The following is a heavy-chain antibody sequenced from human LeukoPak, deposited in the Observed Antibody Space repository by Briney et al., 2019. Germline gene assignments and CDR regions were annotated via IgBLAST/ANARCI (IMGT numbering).Heavy chain of an antibody. D-gene: IGHD2-2*01. CDR1: GFTVSSNY. CDR2: IYSGGST. J-gene: IGHJ4*02. CDR3: AKDRDQFTFDY. Sequence: PGGSLRLSCAASGFTVSSNYMSWVRQAPGKGLEWVSVIYSGGSTYYADSVKGRFTISRDNSKNTLYLQMNSLRAEDTAVYYCAKDRDQFTFDYWGQGTLVTVSS. V-gene: IGHV3-66*02.